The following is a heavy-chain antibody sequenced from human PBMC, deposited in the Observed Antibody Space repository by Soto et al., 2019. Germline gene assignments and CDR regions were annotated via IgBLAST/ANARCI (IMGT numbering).Heavy chain of an antibody. CDR1: GDFISSPNW. CDR3: ARRYYDSSGYFRFDY. CDR2: ISHTGTT. J-gene: IGHJ4*02. Sequence: SETLSLTCAVSGDFISSPNWWSWVRQPPGKGLEWVGEISHTGTTNYNPSLKSRVTISVDTSKNQFSLKLSSVTAADTAVYYCARRYYDSSGYFRFDYWAQGALVTVS. D-gene: IGHD3-22*01. V-gene: IGHV4-4*02.